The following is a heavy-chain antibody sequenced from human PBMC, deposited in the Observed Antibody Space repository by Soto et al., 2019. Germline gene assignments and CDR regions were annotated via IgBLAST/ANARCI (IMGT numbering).Heavy chain of an antibody. V-gene: IGHV1-46*03. CDR1: GYTFTSSG. CDR3: ARVYSSGWYDY. Sequence: ASVKVSCTASGYTFTSSGISWVRQAPGQGLEWMGIINPSGGSTSYAQKFQGRVTMTRDTSTSTVYMELSSLRSEDTAVYYCARVYSSGWYDYWGQGTLVTVP. D-gene: IGHD6-19*01. J-gene: IGHJ4*02. CDR2: INPSGGST.